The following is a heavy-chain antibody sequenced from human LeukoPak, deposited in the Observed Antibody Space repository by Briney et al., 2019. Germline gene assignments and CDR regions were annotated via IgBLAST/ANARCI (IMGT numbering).Heavy chain of an antibody. CDR1: GFTFSSNW. CDR2: INSDGSST. CDR3: ARGGYCGGDRYYYYYYYMDV. J-gene: IGHJ6*03. V-gene: IGHV3-74*01. Sequence: GGSLRLSCAASGFTFSSNWMHWVRQAPGKGLVWVSRINSDGSSTSYADSVKGRFTISRDNAKNTLYLQMNSLRAEDTAVYYCARGGYCGGDRYYYYYYYMDVWGKGTTVTVSS. D-gene: IGHD2-21*02.